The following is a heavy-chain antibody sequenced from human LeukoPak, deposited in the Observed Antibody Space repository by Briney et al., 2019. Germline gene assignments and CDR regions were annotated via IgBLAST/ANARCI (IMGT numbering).Heavy chain of an antibody. V-gene: IGHV3-48*01. J-gene: IGHJ3*02. CDR3: AREVEIVVVPAAIQTVAFDI. CDR1: GFTFSSYS. CDR2: ISSSSSTI. D-gene: IGHD2-2*01. Sequence: GGSLRLSCAASGFTFSSYSMNWVRQAPGKWLEWVSYISSSSSTIYYADSVKGRFTISRDNAKNSLYLQMNSLRAEDTAVYYCAREVEIVVVPAAIQTVAFDIWGQGTMVTVSS.